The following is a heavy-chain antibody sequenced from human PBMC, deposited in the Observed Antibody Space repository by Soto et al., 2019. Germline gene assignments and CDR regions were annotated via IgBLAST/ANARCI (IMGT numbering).Heavy chain of an antibody. CDR1: GGAFNGYY. V-gene: IGHV4-34*01. Sequence: QVHLQQWGAGLLKPSETLSLTCAVNGGAFNGYYWTGIRQSPGRGLQWIGESNHSGTVDYNPSLRSGVTFSIETSKKQCSRTLTFLTAADTPVFNWARAGGALVRGSIGGVDYWGQGTLVTVSS. CDR3: ARAGGALVRGSIGGVDY. CDR2: SNHSGTV. D-gene: IGHD3-10*01. J-gene: IGHJ4*02.